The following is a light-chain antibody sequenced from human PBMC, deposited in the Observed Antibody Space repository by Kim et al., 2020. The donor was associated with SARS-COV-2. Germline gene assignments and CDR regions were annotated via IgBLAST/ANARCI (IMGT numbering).Light chain of an antibody. J-gene: IGKJ4*02. Sequence: EVVMTQSPATLSVSPGDSATLSCRASKSITTTLAWYQHKPGQAPRLLFYGASTRATGIPGRFSGSGSETDFTLTISSLQSEDAALYYCQQYYDWPLTFGGGTKVDIK. CDR1: KSITTT. CDR3: QQYYDWPLT. CDR2: GAS. V-gene: IGKV3-15*01.